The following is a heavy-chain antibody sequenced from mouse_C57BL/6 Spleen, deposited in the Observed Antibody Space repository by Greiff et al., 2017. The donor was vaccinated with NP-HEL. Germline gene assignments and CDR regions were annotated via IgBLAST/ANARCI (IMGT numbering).Heavy chain of an antibody. CDR3: ERETGTWYAMDY. V-gene: IGHV3-6*01. CDR1: GYSFTSCYY. J-gene: IGHJ4*01. Sequence: VQLKESGPGLVKPSQSLSLTCSVTGYSFTSCYYWNWIRQFPGNKLEWMGYISYAGSNNYNPSLKNRISITRDTAKIQFFLKLNSVTTEDTATYYCERETGTWYAMDYWGQGTSVTVS. D-gene: IGHD4-1*01. CDR2: ISYAGSN.